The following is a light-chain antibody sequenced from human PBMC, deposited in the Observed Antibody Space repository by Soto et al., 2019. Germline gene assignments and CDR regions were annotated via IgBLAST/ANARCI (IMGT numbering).Light chain of an antibody. V-gene: IGLV1-51*02. Sequence: QSVLTQPPSVSAAPGQKVTISCSGSSSNIGNNYVSWYQQFPGTAPKLIIYENDKRPSGIPDRFSASKSGTSATLGITGLQTGDEADYYCAAWDNSLSAGAFGGGTKLTVL. J-gene: IGLJ2*01. CDR1: SSNIGNNY. CDR2: END. CDR3: AAWDNSLSAGA.